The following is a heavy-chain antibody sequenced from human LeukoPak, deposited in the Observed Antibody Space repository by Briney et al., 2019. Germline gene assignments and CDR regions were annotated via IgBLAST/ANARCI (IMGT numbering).Heavy chain of an antibody. J-gene: IGHJ4*02. D-gene: IGHD3-3*01. CDR1: GFTFSSYA. CDR2: ISYDGSNK. Sequence: GRSLRLSCAASGFTFSSYAMHWVRQAPGKGLEWVAVISYDGSNKYYADSVKGRFTIFRDNSKNTLYLQMNSLRAEDTAVYYCARDISRSLRFLEWFPSKTDSYFDYWGQGTLVTVSS. V-gene: IGHV3-30*04. CDR3: ARDISRSLRFLEWFPSKTDSYFDY.